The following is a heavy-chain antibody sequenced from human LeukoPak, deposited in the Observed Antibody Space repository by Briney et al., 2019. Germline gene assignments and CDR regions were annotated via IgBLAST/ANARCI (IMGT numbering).Heavy chain of an antibody. Sequence: GGSLRLSCAASGFTFSSYSMNWVRQAPGKGLEWVSSISSSSSYIYYADSVKGRFTISRDNAKNSLYLQMNSLRAGDTAVYYCARVWSPPYTSSWPDYFDYWGQGTLVTVSS. CDR2: ISSSSSYI. J-gene: IGHJ4*02. D-gene: IGHD6-13*01. CDR3: ARVWSPPYTSSWPDYFDY. CDR1: GFTFSSYS. V-gene: IGHV3-21*01.